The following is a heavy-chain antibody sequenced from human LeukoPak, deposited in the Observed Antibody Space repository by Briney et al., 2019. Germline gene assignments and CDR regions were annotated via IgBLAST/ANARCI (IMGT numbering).Heavy chain of an antibody. CDR1: GYTFTGYY. CDR2: INPNSGAT. V-gene: IGHV1-2*02. D-gene: IGHD1-26*01. Sequence: VASVKVSCKASGYTFTGYYMHWVRQAPGQGLEWMGWINPNSGATSYAQKFQGRVTMTRDTSITTAYMELSRLRSDDTAVYYCARGSVGNYYFDYWGQGTLVTVSS. CDR3: ARGSVGNYYFDY. J-gene: IGHJ4*02.